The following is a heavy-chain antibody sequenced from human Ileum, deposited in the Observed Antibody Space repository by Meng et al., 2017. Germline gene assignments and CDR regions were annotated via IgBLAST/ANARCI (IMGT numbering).Heavy chain of an antibody. J-gene: IGHJ4*02. CDR3: AREWSGSYRHFDY. Sequence: QVQLPEAGPGLLKPSGTLSLTCAVSGGSISTSDWWSWVRQSPGKGLEWIGEIHHSGSTNYNPSLKSRVTISVDKSKNQFSLKLNSVTAADTAVYYCAREWSGSYRHFDYWGQGTLVTVSS. V-gene: IGHV4-4*02. D-gene: IGHD1-26*01. CDR1: GGSISTSDW. CDR2: IHHSGST.